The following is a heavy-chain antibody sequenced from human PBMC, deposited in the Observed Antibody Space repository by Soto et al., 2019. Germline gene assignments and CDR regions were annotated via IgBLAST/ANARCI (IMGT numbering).Heavy chain of an antibody. V-gene: IGHV4-34*01. J-gene: IGHJ5*02. CDR1: SGSFINHY. CDR2: INHIGIT. CDR3: ARGDILIGSRNWFDP. D-gene: IGHD3-9*01. Sequence: QVQLQQWGAGLLKPSETLSLTCAVYSGSFINHYWSWIRQPPGKGLEWIGEINHIGITNYNPSLKSRVTLSVDTFKKQFSLKLSSVAAADTAVYYCARGDILIGSRNWFDPWGQGTLVTVSS.